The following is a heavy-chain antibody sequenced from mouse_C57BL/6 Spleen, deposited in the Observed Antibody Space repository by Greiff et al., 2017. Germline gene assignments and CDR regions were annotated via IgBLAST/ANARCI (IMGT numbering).Heavy chain of an antibody. J-gene: IGHJ4*01. D-gene: IGHD2-4*01. CDR2: ISDGGSYT. CDR3: ARSYDYVYYYAMDY. Sequence: EVKVEESGGGLVKPGGSLKLSCAASGFTFSSYAMSWVRQTPEKRLEWVATISDGGSYTYYPDNVKGRFTISRDNAKNNLYLQMSHLKSEDTAMYYCARSYDYVYYYAMDYWGQGTSVTVSS. V-gene: IGHV5-4*03. CDR1: GFTFSSYA.